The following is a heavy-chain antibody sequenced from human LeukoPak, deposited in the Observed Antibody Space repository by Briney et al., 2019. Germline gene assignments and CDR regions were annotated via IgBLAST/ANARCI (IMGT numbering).Heavy chain of an antibody. CDR3: ARESCSSTNCYVRPLNWFDP. Sequence: ASVKVSCKASGYTFTDYYIHWVRQAPGQVLEWMGWINPNFGGTNYAQKFQGRVTMTRDTSISTAYMELSRLTSDDTAVYYCARESCSSTNCYVRPLNWFDPWGQGTLVSVSS. CDR2: INPNFGGT. V-gene: IGHV1-2*02. D-gene: IGHD2-2*01. CDR1: GYTFTDYY. J-gene: IGHJ5*02.